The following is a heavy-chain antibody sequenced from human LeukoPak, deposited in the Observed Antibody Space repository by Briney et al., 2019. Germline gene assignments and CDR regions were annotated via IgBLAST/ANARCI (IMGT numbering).Heavy chain of an antibody. D-gene: IGHD3-22*01. CDR1: GFTFDDYA. CDR3: AKDSSGYYASGAFDI. J-gene: IGHJ3*02. CDR2: INWNSGTI. Sequence: GRSLRLSCAASGFTFDDYAMHWVRQAPGKGLEWVSSINWNSGTIGYADSVKGRFTISRDNAKNSLYLQMNSLRAEDTALYYCAKDSSGYYASGAFDIWGQGTMVTVSS. V-gene: IGHV3-9*01.